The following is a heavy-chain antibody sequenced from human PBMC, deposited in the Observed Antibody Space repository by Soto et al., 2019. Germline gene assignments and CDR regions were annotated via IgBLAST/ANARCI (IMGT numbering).Heavy chain of an antibody. D-gene: IGHD5-18*01. J-gene: IGHJ4*02. Sequence: GGSLRLSCAASGFTFSSYGMHWVRQAPGKGLEWVAVISYDGSRKYYADSVKGRFTISRDNSNNTLSLEMNSLRTEDTAVYYCARDLYSYGYPDYWGQGTLVTVSS. CDR2: ISYDGSRK. CDR3: ARDLYSYGYPDY. V-gene: IGHV3-30*03. CDR1: GFTFSSYG.